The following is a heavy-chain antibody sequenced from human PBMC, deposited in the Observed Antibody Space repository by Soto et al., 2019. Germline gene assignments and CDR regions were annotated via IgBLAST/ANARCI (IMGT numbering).Heavy chain of an antibody. CDR2: IKSKTDGGTT. J-gene: IGHJ6*02. CDR1: GFTFSNAW. CDR3: ARDWVLEWLLDYYGMDV. V-gene: IGHV3-15*01. Sequence: GGSLRLSCAASGFTFSNAWVTWVRQPPGKGLEWVGRIKSKTDGGTTDYVAPVKGRFTISRDDSKNTLYLQMNSLRAEDTAVYYCARDWVLEWLLDYYGMDVWGQGTTVTVSS. D-gene: IGHD3-3*01.